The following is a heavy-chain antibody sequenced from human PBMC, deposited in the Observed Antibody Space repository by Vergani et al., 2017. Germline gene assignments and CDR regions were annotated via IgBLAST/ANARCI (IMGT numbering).Heavy chain of an antibody. CDR3: ARISSSWYGDYYYYGMDV. CDR1: GGTFSSYA. J-gene: IGHJ6*02. V-gene: IGHV1-18*01. Sequence: QVQLVQSGAEVKKPGSSVKVSCKASGGTFSSYAISWVRQAPGQGLEWMGWISAYNGNTNYAQKLQGRVTMTTDTSTSTAYMELRSLRSDDTAVYYCARISSSWYGDYYYYGMDVWGQGTTVTVSS. CDR2: ISAYNGNT. D-gene: IGHD6-13*01.